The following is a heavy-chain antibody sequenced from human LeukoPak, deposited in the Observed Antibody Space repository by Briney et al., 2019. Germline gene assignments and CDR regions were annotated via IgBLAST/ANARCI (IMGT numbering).Heavy chain of an antibody. D-gene: IGHD3-9*01. CDR1: GFTVSSNY. Sequence: QPGGSLRLSCAASGFTVSSNYMSWVRQAPGKGLEWVSVIYIGGSTDYADSVKGRFTISRDNPKNTLYLQMNSMRVEDTAVYYCARSSHYDILTGYSEEDAFDIWGQGTMVTVSS. CDR3: ARSSHYDILTGYSEEDAFDI. J-gene: IGHJ3*02. V-gene: IGHV3-53*01. CDR2: IYIGGST.